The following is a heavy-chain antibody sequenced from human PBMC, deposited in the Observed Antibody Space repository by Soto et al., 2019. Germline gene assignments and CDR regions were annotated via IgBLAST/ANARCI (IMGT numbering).Heavy chain of an antibody. CDR3: ARDSGSYTSFDY. V-gene: IGHV1-18*01. J-gene: IGHJ4*02. CDR1: GYTFSNYG. CDR2: ISGYNGNT. Sequence: QVQLVQSGAEVKKPGASVKVSCKASGYTFSNYGFTWVRQAPGQGLEWMRWISGYNGNTNYAQKLQGRVTMTTDTSTTTAYMQLRSLRSDDTAVYYCARDSGSYTSFDYWGQGTLVTVSS. D-gene: IGHD1-26*01.